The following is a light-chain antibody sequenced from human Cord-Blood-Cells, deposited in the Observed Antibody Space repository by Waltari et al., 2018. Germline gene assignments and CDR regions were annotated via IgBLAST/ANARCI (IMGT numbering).Light chain of an antibody. V-gene: IGLV2-14*01. CDR1: RSDAGGYNY. CDR3: SSYTSSSTLV. Sequence: QSALTQPASVSASPGQSITIPCTGTRSDAGGYNYVSWYHHPPGKAPKLMIYEFSNRPSGVSNRFSGSKSGNTASLTISGLQAEDEADYYCSSYTSSSTLVFGGGTKLTVL. CDR2: EFS. J-gene: IGLJ2*01.